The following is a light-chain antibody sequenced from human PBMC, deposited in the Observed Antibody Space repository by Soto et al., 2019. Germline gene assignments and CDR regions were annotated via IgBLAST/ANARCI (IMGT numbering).Light chain of an antibody. CDR2: AAS. Sequence: DIQMTQSPSSLSASVRDRVTITCRASQGIGNYVAWYQQKPGKPPNLLIYAASTLHSGVPSRFSGSASGTDFTLTISSLQPEDVATYYCQSYRTAPWTCGRGNKVEI. CDR3: QSYRTAPWT. J-gene: IGKJ1*01. CDR1: QGIGNY. V-gene: IGKV1-27*01.